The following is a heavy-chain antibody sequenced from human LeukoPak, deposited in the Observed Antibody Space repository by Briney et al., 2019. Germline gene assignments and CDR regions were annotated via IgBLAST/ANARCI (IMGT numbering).Heavy chain of an antibody. Sequence: GGSLRLSCAASGFTFSSHWMHWVRQAPGKGLVWVSRINSDGSSTNYADSVQGRFTISRDNAKNTLYLQMDSLRAEDTSVYYCVSAIVTTRNAWDSWGQGPLVTVSS. D-gene: IGHD1-26*01. CDR3: VSAIVTTRNAWDS. J-gene: IGHJ5*02. CDR1: GFTFSSHW. CDR2: INSDGSST. V-gene: IGHV3-74*01.